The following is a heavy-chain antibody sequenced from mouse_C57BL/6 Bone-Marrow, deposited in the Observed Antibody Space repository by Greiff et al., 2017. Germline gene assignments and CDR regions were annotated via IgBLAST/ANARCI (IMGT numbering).Heavy chain of an antibody. D-gene: IGHD1-1*01. CDR3: VTTGVDYAMDY. CDR1: GFTFSSYA. CDR2: ISSGGDYI. Sequence: EVQLVESGEGLVKPGGSLKLSCAASGFTFSSYAMSWVRQTPEERLEWVAYISSGGDYIYYADTVKGRFTISRDNARNTLYLQMSSLKSEDTAMYYSVTTGVDYAMDYWGQGTAVTVSS. J-gene: IGHJ4*01. V-gene: IGHV5-9-1*02.